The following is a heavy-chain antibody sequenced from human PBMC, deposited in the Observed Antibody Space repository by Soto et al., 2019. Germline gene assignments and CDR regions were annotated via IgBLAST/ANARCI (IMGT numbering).Heavy chain of an antibody. Sequence: ASVKVSCKASGYTFTSYGISWVRQAPGQGLEWMGWISAYNGNTNYVQKLQGRVTMTTDTSTSTAYMELRSLRSDDTAVYYCARGDRVTIFGVTFRSGLVDYWGQGTLVTVSS. V-gene: IGHV1-18*04. CDR1: GYTFTSYG. D-gene: IGHD3-3*01. CDR2: ISAYNGNT. CDR3: ARGDRVTIFGVTFRSGLVDY. J-gene: IGHJ4*02.